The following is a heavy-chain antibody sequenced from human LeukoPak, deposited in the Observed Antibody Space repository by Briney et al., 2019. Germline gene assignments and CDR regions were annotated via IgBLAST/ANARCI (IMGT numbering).Heavy chain of an antibody. D-gene: IGHD5-18*01. CDR1: GGSFSGYY. CDR2: INHSGST. V-gene: IGHV4-34*01. Sequence: PSETLSLTCAVYGGSFSGYYWSWIRQPPGKGLEWIGEINHSGSTYYNPSLKSRVTISVDTSKNQFSLKLSSVTAADTAVYYCARRRGYSYNYWGQGTLVTVSS. CDR3: ARRRGYSYNY. J-gene: IGHJ4*02.